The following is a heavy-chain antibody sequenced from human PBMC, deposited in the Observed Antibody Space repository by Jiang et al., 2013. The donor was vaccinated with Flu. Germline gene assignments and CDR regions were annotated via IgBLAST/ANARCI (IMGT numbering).Heavy chain of an antibody. CDR2: MNPNSGNT. CDR3: ARVGYSGSYYVVYFDY. J-gene: IGHJ4*02. CDR1: GYTFTSYD. V-gene: IGHV1-8*01. D-gene: IGHD1-26*01. Sequence: SGAEVKKPGASVKVSCKASGYTFTSYDINWVRQATGQGLEWMGWMNPNSGNTGYAQKFQGRVTMTRNTSISTAYMELSSLRSEDTAVYYCARVGYSGSYYVVYFDYWGQGTLVTVSS.